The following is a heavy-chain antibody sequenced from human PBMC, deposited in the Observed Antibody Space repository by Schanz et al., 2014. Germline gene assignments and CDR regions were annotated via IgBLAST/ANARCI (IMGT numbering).Heavy chain of an antibody. D-gene: IGHD3-22*01. Sequence: VQLVESGGGLVQPGGSLRLSCAASGFSVSSNFMTWVRQAPGKGLEWVAVIWYDGSNKDYADSVKGRFTISRDNSKNMLYLQMNSLRGEDTAVYYCAKVWGSDYFYPFDYWGQGTLVTVSS. V-gene: IGHV3-33*06. CDR2: IWYDGSNK. J-gene: IGHJ4*02. CDR1: GFSVSSNF. CDR3: AKVWGSDYFYPFDY.